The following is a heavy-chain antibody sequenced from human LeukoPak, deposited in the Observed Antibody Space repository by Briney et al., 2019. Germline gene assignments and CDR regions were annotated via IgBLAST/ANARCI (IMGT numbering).Heavy chain of an antibody. Sequence: GGSLRLSCAASGFTFSSYNMNWVRQAPGKGLEWVSYISSSSIIYCADSVKGRFTVSRDNAKNSLYLHMSSLRDEDTAVYYCARRIAGAGTDFDYWGQGTLVTVSS. V-gene: IGHV3-48*02. CDR3: ARRIAGAGTDFDY. CDR2: ISSSSII. D-gene: IGHD6-13*01. J-gene: IGHJ4*02. CDR1: GFTFSSYN.